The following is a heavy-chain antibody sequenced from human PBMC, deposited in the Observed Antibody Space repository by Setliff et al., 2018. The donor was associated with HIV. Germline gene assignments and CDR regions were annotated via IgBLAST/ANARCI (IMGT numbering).Heavy chain of an antibody. D-gene: IGHD2-15*01. Sequence: LRLSCEASGFTFSTYSMNWVRQAPGKGLEWVPSISSSSRSKYYADSVKGRFTISRDNAKNSLYLQMNSLTAEDTAVYYCAKTLPTLYPPHDYYFAMDVWGQGTTVTVSS. CDR2: ISSSSRSK. J-gene: IGHJ6*02. CDR3: AKTLPTLYPPHDYYFAMDV. V-gene: IGHV3-21*01. CDR1: GFTFSTYS.